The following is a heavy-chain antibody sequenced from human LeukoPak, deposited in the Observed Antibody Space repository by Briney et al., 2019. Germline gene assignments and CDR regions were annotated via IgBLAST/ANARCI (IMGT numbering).Heavy chain of an antibody. D-gene: IGHD3-3*01. Sequence: ASVKVSCKASGYTFTGYYMHWVRQAPGQGLEWMGWINPNSGGTNYAQKFQGRVTMTRDTSISTAYMELSRLRSDGTAVYYCARCHYDFWSGYYKEDWFDPWGQGTLVTVSS. V-gene: IGHV1-2*02. CDR2: INPNSGGT. CDR1: GYTFTGYY. CDR3: ARCHYDFWSGYYKEDWFDP. J-gene: IGHJ5*02.